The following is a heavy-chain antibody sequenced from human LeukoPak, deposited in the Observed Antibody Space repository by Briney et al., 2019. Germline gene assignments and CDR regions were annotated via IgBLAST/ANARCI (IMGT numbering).Heavy chain of an antibody. J-gene: IGHJ4*02. CDR1: GGSISSSSYY. D-gene: IGHD2-15*01. V-gene: IGHV4-39*07. CDR2: IYYSGST. Sequence: SETLSLTCAVSGGSISSSSYYWGWIRQPRGKGLEWIGSIYYSGSTYYNPSLKCRVTISVDTSKNQFSLKLSSVTSADTAVYYCARHSRGRCSGGSCYASGGSDYWGQGTLVTVSS. CDR3: ARHSRGRCSGGSCYASGGSDY.